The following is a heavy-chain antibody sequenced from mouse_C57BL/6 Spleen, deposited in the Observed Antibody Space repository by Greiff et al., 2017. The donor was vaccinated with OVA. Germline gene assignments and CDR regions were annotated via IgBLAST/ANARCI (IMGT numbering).Heavy chain of an antibody. Sequence: EVQRVESGGGLVQPGGSLKLSCAASGFTFSDYYMYWVRQTPEKRLEWVAYISNGGGSTYYPDTVKGRFTISRDNAKNTLYLQMSRLKSEDTAMYYCARPWSSYGWFAYWGQGTLVTVSA. CDR3: ARPWSSYGWFAY. D-gene: IGHD1-1*01. CDR1: GFTFSDYY. J-gene: IGHJ3*01. V-gene: IGHV5-12*01. CDR2: ISNGGGST.